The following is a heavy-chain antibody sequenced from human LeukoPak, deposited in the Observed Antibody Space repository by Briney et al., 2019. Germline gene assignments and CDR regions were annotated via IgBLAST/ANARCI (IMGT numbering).Heavy chain of an antibody. CDR3: AKVQGNGVVYYFDS. J-gene: IGHJ4*01. D-gene: IGHD2-21*01. Sequence: GGSLRLSCAASGFTFTRHAMSWVRQAPGKGLEWVSTISGSGDDTYYADTYYADSVKGRFTISKDHSKNTLYLQMNSLRAEDTAMYYCAKVQGNGVVYYFDSWGHGTLVTVSS. V-gene: IGHV3-23*01. CDR1: GFTFTRHA. CDR2: ISGSGDDT.